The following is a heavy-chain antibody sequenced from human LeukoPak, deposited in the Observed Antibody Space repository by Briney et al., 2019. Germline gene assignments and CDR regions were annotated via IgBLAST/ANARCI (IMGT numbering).Heavy chain of an antibody. J-gene: IGHJ3*02. Sequence: SETLSLTCTVSGGSISSGSYYWSWIRQPAGKGLEWIGRIYTSGSTNYNPSLKSRVTISVDTSKNQISLKLSSVTAADTAVYYCARDSLPYSGAFIAVAGNDSFDIWGQGTMVTVFS. CDR2: IYTSGST. V-gene: IGHV4-61*02. D-gene: IGHD6-19*01. CDR1: GGSISSGSYY. CDR3: ARDSLPYSGAFIAVAGNDSFDI.